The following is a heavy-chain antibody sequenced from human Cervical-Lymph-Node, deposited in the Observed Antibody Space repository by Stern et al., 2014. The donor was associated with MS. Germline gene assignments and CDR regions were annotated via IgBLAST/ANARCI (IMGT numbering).Heavy chain of an antibody. CDR3: ARDQGGIAAD. CDR2: IDPMFRTP. V-gene: IGHV1-69*12. D-gene: IGHD6-13*01. Sequence: QDQLVQSGAEVKKPGSSVKVSCKASGDSFSTYTISWVRQAPGQGLEWMGGIDPMFRTPNYAQKFQGRVTITADESTSTAYMKLSGLRSEDTATYFCARDQGGIAADWGQGTRVTVSS. CDR1: GDSFSTYT. J-gene: IGHJ4*02.